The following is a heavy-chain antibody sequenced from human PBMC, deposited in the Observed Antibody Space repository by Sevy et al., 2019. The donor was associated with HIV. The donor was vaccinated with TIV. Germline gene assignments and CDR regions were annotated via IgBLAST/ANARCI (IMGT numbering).Heavy chain of an antibody. D-gene: IGHD5-12*01. CDR2: IKQDGSEK. Sequence: GSLRLSCAASGFTFSSYWMSWVRQAPGKGLEWVANIKQDGSEKYYVDSVKGRFTISRDNAKNSLYLQMNSLRAEDTAVYYCAREVEMATITEGYWGQGTLVTVSS. J-gene: IGHJ4*02. CDR3: AREVEMATITEGY. CDR1: GFTFSSYW. V-gene: IGHV3-7*03.